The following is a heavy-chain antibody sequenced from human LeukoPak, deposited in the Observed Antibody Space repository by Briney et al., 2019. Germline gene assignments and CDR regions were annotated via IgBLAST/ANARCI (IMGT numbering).Heavy chain of an antibody. CDR1: GFSFSNYG. D-gene: IGHD3-16*01. Sequence: GGSLRLSCAASGFSFSNYGMHWVRQAPGKGLEWVAVIWYDGSNKYYADSVKGRFTISRDNSKNTLYVQMSSLRAEDTAVYYCARSNNGGWGYCDYWGQGTLVTVSS. CDR3: ARSNNGGWGYCDY. CDR2: IWYDGSNK. V-gene: IGHV3-33*01. J-gene: IGHJ4*02.